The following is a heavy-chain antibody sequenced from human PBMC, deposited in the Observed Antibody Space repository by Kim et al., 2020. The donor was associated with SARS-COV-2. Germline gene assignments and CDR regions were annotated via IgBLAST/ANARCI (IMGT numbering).Heavy chain of an antibody. J-gene: IGHJ4*02. CDR3: AREGGELPAFDY. CDR2: IWYDGSNK. D-gene: IGHD1-26*01. V-gene: IGHV3-33*01. Sequence: GGSLRLSCAASGFTFSSYGMHWVRQAPGKGLEWVAVIWYDGSNKYYADSVKGRFTISRDNSKNTLYLQMNSLRAEDTAVYYCAREGGELPAFDYWGQGTLVTVSS. CDR1: GFTFSSYG.